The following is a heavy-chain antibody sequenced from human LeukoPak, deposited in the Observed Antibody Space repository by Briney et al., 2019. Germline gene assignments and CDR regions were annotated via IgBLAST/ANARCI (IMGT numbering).Heavy chain of an antibody. CDR2: IYYSGST. J-gene: IGHJ4*02. Sequence: SETLSLTCTVSGGSISSHYWSWIRQPPGKGLEWIGYIYYSGSTNYNPSLKSRVTISVDTSKNQFSLKLSSVTAADTAVYYCARGHPWELYFDYWGQGALVTVSS. V-gene: IGHV4-59*11. CDR3: ARGHPWELYFDY. CDR1: GGSISSHY. D-gene: IGHD1-26*01.